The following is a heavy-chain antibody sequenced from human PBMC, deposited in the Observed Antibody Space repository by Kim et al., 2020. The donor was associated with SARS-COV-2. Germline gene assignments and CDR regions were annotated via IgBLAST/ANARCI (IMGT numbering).Heavy chain of an antibody. J-gene: IGHJ4*02. CDR2: INGGATST. Sequence: GGSLRLSCAGSGFSFSSYAMSWVRQAPGKGLEWLSCINGGATSTFYAGPVKGRFTISRDNSKYTLYLQMNSLRAEATALYYCAWRNGGGSGSYYPFDYWGQGTLVTVSS. CDR3: AWRNGGGSGSYYPFDY. V-gene: IGHV3-23*01. D-gene: IGHD3-10*01. CDR1: GFSFSSYA.